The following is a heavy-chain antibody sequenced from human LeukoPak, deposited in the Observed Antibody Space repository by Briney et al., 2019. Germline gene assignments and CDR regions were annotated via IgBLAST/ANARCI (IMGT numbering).Heavy chain of an antibody. CDR2: IYTSGST. CDR1: GGSISSYY. Sequence: PSETLSLTCTVSGGSISSYYWSWIRQPAGKGLEWIGRIYTSGSTNYNPSLKSRVTMSVDTSKNQFSLKLSSVTAADTAVYYCARVGGATTGARYYYYMDVWGKGTTVTVSS. D-gene: IGHD1-26*01. CDR3: ARVGGATTGARYYYYMDV. V-gene: IGHV4-4*07. J-gene: IGHJ6*03.